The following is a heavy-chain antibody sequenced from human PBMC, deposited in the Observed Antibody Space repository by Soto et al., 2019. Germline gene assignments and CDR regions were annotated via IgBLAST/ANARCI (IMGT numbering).Heavy chain of an antibody. V-gene: IGHV3-30-3*01. Sequence: QVQLVESGGGVVQPGRSLRLSCAASGFTFSSYAMHWVRQAPGKGLEWVAVISYDGSNKYYADSVKCRFTISRDNSKNSLYLQMNSLRAEDTAVYYCARESWWELLAGGYFDSWGQGTLVTVSS. J-gene: IGHJ4*02. CDR2: ISYDGSNK. CDR1: GFTFSSYA. CDR3: ARESWWELLAGGYFDS. D-gene: IGHD1-26*01.